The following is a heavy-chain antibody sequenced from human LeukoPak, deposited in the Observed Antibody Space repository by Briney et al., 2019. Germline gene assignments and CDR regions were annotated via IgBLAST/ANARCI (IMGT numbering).Heavy chain of an antibody. V-gene: IGHV3-74*01. CDR1: GFTFSSFW. CDR2: INIDGSGT. CDR3: ARVRPGYYYMDV. Sequence: GGSLRLSCAASGFTFSSFWMHWVRQAPGKGLVWVSRINIDGSGTTYADSVKGRFTISRDNAKNALYLQMNSLRVEDTAVYYCARVRPGYYYMDVWGKGTTVTVSS. J-gene: IGHJ6*03. D-gene: IGHD7-27*01.